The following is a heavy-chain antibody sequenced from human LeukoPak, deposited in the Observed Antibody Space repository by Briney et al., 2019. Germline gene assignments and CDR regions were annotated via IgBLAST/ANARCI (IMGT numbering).Heavy chain of an antibody. V-gene: IGHV4-59*01. Sequence: SSETLSLTCTVSGGSISSYYWSWIRQPPGKGLEWIGYIYYSGSTNYNPSLKSRVTISVDTSKNQFSLKLSSVTAADTAVYYRARGISTVTEYYFDYWGQGTLVTVSS. CDR3: ARGISTVTEYYFDY. CDR1: GGSISSYY. D-gene: IGHD4-17*01. J-gene: IGHJ4*02. CDR2: IYYSGST.